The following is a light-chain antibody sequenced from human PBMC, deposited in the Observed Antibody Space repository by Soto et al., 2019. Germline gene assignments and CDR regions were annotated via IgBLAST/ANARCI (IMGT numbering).Light chain of an antibody. CDR3: QQYYSYPRT. CDR2: GAS. Sequence: EIVLTQSPGTLSLSPGERATLCCRASQSVSSSYLAWYQQKPGQAPRLLIYGASSRATGIPDRFSGSGSGTDFTLTISCLQSEDFATYYCQQYYSYPRTFGQGTRLEI. V-gene: IGKV3-20*01. CDR1: QSVSSSY. J-gene: IGKJ5*01.